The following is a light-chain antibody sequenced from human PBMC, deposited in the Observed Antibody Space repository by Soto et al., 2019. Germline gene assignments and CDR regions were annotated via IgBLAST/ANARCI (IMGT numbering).Light chain of an antibody. CDR3: AAWDDTLNGPV. CDR1: SSNIVSDT. CDR2: NSD. V-gene: IGLV1-44*01. Sequence: QTVVTQPPSASGTPGQRVTISCSGSSSNIVSDTVNWYQQLPGTAPKLLIYNSDQRPSGVPDRFSGSKSATSAYLAISGLQSEDEADYHCAAWDDTLNGPVFGGGTKLTVL. J-gene: IGLJ3*02.